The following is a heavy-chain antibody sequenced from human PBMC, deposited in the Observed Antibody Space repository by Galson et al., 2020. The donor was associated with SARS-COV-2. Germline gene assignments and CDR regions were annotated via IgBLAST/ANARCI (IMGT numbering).Heavy chain of an antibody. CDR2: IYYSGST. J-gene: IGHJ3*02. CDR3: ARGDYYDSSGRTGAFDI. CDR1: GGSISSGGYY. D-gene: IGHD3-22*01. V-gene: IGHV4-31*03. Sequence: ASENLSLTCTVSGGSISSGGYYWSWIRQHPGQGLEWIGYIYYSGSTYYNPSLKSRVTISVDTSKNQFSLKLSSVTAADTAVYYCARGDYYDSSGRTGAFDIWGQGTMVTVAS.